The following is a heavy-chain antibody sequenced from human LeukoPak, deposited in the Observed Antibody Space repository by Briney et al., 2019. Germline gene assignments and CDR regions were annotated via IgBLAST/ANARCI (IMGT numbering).Heavy chain of an antibody. Sequence: PSETLSLTCTVSGASITTFYWSWIRQPPGKGLEWIGYVYYSGSTNFNPSLKSRATMSVDTSKNQFSLKLTSVTAADTAVYYCARGTTGDYWGQGTLVTVSS. CDR1: GASITTFY. V-gene: IGHV4-59*01. CDR2: VYYSGST. CDR3: ARGTTGDY. J-gene: IGHJ4*02. D-gene: IGHD1-1*01.